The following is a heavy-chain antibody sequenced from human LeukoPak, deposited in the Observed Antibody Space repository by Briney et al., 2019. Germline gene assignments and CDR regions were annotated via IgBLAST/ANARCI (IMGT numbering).Heavy chain of an antibody. CDR2: FEPEDGEI. V-gene: IGHV1-24*01. CDR1: GHTLSKLH. J-gene: IGHJ4*02. CDR3: AASSPKNWKAQDY. D-gene: IGHD1-1*01. Sequence: ASVKVSCKVSGHTLSKLHMHWVRQAPGKGLEWMGGFEPEDGEIISAQNFQGRVTMTESTSTDTAYMELRRLTSDDTAVYYCAASSPKNWKAQDYWGQGTLVTVSS.